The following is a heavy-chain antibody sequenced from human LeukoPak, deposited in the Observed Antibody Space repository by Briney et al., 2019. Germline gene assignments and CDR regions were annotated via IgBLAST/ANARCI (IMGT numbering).Heavy chain of an antibody. CDR2: IYYSGST. V-gene: IGHV4-39*07. J-gene: IGHJ4*02. D-gene: IGHD3-3*01. CDR3: ARRGRFLEWSIGGVDY. CDR1: GGSISSSSYY. Sequence: SETLSLTCTVSGGSISSSSYYWGWIRQHPGKGLEWIGSIYYSGSTYYNPSLKSRFTISVDTSKNQFSLKLSSVTAADTAVYYCARRGRFLEWSIGGVDYWGQGTLVTVSS.